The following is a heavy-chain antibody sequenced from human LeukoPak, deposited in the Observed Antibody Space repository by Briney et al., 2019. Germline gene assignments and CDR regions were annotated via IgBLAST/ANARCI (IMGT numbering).Heavy chain of an antibody. CDR2: IYYTGST. CDR1: GGSISSYY. D-gene: IGHD6-19*01. CDR3: ATGRAYSSVDY. V-gene: IGHV4-59*03. Sequence: SETLSLTCTVSGGSISSYYWSWIRQPPGKGLELIGCIYYTGSTNYNPSLKSRVTISVDTSKNQFSLKLSSVTAADTAVYYCATGRAYSSVDYWGQGTLVTVSS. J-gene: IGHJ4*02.